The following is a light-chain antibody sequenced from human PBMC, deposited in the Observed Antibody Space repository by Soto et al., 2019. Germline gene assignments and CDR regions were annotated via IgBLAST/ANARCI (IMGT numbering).Light chain of an antibody. CDR1: QSVSSSS. J-gene: IGKJ1*01. V-gene: IGKV3-20*01. CDR3: QYYGTSPQT. CDR2: EAS. Sequence: EIVLTQSPGTLSLSPGERATLSCRASQSVSSSSLAWYQQNPGQAPRLLIYEASSRATGIPDRFSGSGSGTDFTLTISRLEPEDFAVYYCQYYGTSPQTFGQGTKVDIK.